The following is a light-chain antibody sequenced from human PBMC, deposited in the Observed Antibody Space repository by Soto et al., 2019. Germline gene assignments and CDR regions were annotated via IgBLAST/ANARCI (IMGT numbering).Light chain of an antibody. J-gene: IGKJ4*01. CDR3: LQRAIWPLT. V-gene: IGKV3-11*01. CDR2: DAS. Sequence: EIVLTQSPATLSLSPGERATLSCRASQSVSSYLAWYQQKPGQAPRLLIYDASHRATGIPARFSGTGSGTDFTLTISSLEPEDFAIYHCLQRAIWPLTFGGGAKVEIK. CDR1: QSVSSY.